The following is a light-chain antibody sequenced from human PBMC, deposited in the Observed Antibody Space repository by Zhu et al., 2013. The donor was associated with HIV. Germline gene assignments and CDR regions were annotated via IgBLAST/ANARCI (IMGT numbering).Light chain of an antibody. CDR2: RNI. V-gene: IGLV1-40*01. Sequence: QFVLTQPPSVSGAPGQRVTISCTGGSSNIGAGYEVHWYQHLPGAAPKLLIYRNINRPSGVPDRFSGFRSGTSASLAITGLQSEDEADYYCQSYDSTLSGSGVFGGGTKLTVL. CDR1: SSNIGAGYE. J-gene: IGLJ2*01. CDR3: QSYDSTLSGSGV.